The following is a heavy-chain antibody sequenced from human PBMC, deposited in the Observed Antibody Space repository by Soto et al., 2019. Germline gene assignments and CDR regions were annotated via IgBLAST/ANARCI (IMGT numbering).Heavy chain of an antibody. J-gene: IGHJ4*02. V-gene: IGHV1-69*12. CDR3: ARYEAVAGPYYFYY. CDR1: GGTFSSYA. CDR2: FIPIFGTA. D-gene: IGHD6-19*01. Sequence: QVQLVQSGAEVKKPGSSVKVSCKASGGTFSSYAISWVRQAPGQGLEWMGGFIPIFGTANYAQKFQGRVTIHADEPTSAAYMGLSGLSSEYTAVYYCARYEAVAGPYYFYYWGQGTLVTVSS.